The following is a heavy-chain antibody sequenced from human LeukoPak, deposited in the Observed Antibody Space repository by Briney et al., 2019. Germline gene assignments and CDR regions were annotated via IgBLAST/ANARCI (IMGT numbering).Heavy chain of an antibody. J-gene: IGHJ4*02. CDR3: AKWGDYDILTGYYVSDF. D-gene: IGHD3-9*01. Sequence: QPGASLRLSRAASGFIFRNYAMSWVRQAPGKGLEWVSAITGSGDTTYYADSVKGRFTISRDNSKNTLYVEMNTLRAEDTAVYYCAKWGDYDILTGYYVSDFWGQGTLVTVSS. CDR1: GFIFRNYA. V-gene: IGHV3-23*01. CDR2: ITGSGDTT.